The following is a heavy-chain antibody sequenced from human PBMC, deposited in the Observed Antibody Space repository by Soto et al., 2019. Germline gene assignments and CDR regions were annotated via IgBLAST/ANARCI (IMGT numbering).Heavy chain of an antibody. D-gene: IGHD1-26*01. CDR2: IWYDGSNK. Sequence: QVQLVESGGGVVQPGRSLRLSCAASGFTFSSYGMHWVRQAPGKGLEWVAVIWYDGSNKYYADSVKGRFTISRDNSKNTLYVQMNSLRAEDTAVYYCARDLLGATTHYYYGMDVWGQGTTVTVSS. CDR1: GFTFSSYG. CDR3: ARDLLGATTHYYYGMDV. V-gene: IGHV3-33*01. J-gene: IGHJ6*02.